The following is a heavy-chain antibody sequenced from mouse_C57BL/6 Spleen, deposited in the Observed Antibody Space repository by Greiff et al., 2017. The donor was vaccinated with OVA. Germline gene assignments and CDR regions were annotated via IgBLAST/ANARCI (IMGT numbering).Heavy chain of an antibody. Sequence: VKLKQPGAELVKPGASVKVSCKASGYTFTSYWMHWVKQRPGQGLEWIGRIHPSDSDTNYNQKFKGKATLTVDKSSSTAYMQLSSLTSEDSAVYYCALITTVVADYYAMDYWGQGTSVTVSS. CDR2: IHPSDSDT. CDR1: GYTFTSYW. D-gene: IGHD1-1*01. CDR3: ALITTVVADYYAMDY. V-gene: IGHV1-74*01. J-gene: IGHJ4*01.